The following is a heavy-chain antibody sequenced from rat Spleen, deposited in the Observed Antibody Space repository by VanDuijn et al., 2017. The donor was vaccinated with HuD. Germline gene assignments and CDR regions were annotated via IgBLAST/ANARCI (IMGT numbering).Heavy chain of an antibody. CDR2: INTGSGGT. D-gene: IGHD1-7*01. V-gene: IGHV1-57*01. J-gene: IGHJ3*01. CDR3: ARHPPYYGIDGDWFAF. Sequence: QVQLQQSGAELAKPGSSVKISCKASGYTFTSYYINWIKQTTGQGLEYIGYINTGSGGTYYNEKFKGKATLTVDKSSSTAFMQLSSLTPEDTAVYYCARHPPYYGIDGDWFAFWGQGTLVTVS. CDR1: GYTFTSYY.